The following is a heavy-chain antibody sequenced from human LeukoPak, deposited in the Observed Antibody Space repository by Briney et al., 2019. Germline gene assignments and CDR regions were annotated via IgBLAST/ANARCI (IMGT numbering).Heavy chain of an antibody. CDR2: INHSGST. D-gene: IGHD4-23*01. V-gene: IGHV4-34*01. CDR1: GGSFSGYY. CDR3: ARGTGGPRSGY. Sequence: SETLSLTCAVYGGSFSGYYWSWIRQPPGKGLEWIGEINHSGSTNYNPSLKSRVTISVDTSKNQFSLKLSSVTAADTAVYYCARGTGGPRSGYWGQGTLATVSS. J-gene: IGHJ4*02.